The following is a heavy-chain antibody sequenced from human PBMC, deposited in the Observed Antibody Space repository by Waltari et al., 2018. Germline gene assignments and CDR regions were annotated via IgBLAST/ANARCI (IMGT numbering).Heavy chain of an antibody. V-gene: IGHV3-23*01. CDR1: RFIFRNFV. CDR3: VRGGMPY. Sequence: EVHLLESGGDLVHPGGSLRLSCPASRFIFRNFVMTWVRQAPGKGLEWVSSIAATTDETYYADSVKGRFTISRDNAKNSLYLQMNSLRAEDTAVYYCVRGGMPYWGQGTLVTVSS. CDR2: IAATTDET. J-gene: IGHJ4*02. D-gene: IGHD3-10*01.